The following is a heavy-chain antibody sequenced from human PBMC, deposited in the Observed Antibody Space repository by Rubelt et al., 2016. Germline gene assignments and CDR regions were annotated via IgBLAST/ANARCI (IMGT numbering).Heavy chain of an antibody. D-gene: IGHD3-3*02. Sequence: QLQLQESGPGLVKPSETLSLTCTVSGGSISSSSYYWGWIRQPPGKGLEWIGSIYYTGSTYYHSSLKSRVTISLDMSKKYFSLKLTSVTAADTAVYYCARDRGSISDLWGPGLRVSVTS. CDR1: GGSISSSSYY. J-gene: IGHJ5*02. V-gene: IGHV4-39*07. CDR2: IYYTGST. CDR3: ARDRGSISDL.